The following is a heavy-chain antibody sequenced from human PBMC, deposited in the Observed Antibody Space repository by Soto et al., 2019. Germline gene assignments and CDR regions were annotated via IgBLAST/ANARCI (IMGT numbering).Heavy chain of an antibody. V-gene: IGHV3-33*01. CDR3: TRAAIKGELLDY. Sequence: QVQRVESGGGVVQPGRALRLSCAASGFTFNNYGMHLVRQAPGKGLEWLALIWHDGSNKGYADSVKGRFTISRANSKNTLNLQLNSLRVEDTAVYYCTRAAIKGELLDYWGQGTQVTVSS. D-gene: IGHD1-26*01. J-gene: IGHJ4*02. CDR1: GFTFNNYG. CDR2: IWHDGSNK.